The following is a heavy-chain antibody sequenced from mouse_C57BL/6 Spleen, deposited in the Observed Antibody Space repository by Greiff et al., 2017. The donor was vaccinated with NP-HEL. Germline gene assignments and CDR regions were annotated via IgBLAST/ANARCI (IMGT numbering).Heavy chain of an antibody. D-gene: IGHD1-1*01. CDR2: IYPGDGDT. V-gene: IGHV1-80*01. J-gene: IGHJ2*01. Sequence: QVQLKQSGAELVKPGASVKISCKASGYAFSSYWMNWVKQRPGKGLEWIGQIYPGDGDTNYNGKFKGKATLTADKSSSPAYMQLSSLTSEDSAVYFCARSGYYGTLDYWGQGTTLTVSS. CDR1: GYAFSSYW. CDR3: ARSGYYGTLDY.